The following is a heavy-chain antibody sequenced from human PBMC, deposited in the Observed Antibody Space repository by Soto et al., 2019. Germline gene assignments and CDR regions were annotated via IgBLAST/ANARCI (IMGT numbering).Heavy chain of an antibody. Sequence: PSETLSLTCTVSGGSISSGGYYWSWIRQHPGKGLEWIGYIYYSGSTYYNPSLKSRVTISVDTSKNQFSLKLSSVTAADTAVYYCARDRGRDGNPPWFDPWGQGTLVTVSS. CDR2: IYYSGST. V-gene: IGHV4-31*03. CDR1: GGSISSGGYY. CDR3: ARDRGRDGNPPWFDP. J-gene: IGHJ5*02. D-gene: IGHD3-10*01.